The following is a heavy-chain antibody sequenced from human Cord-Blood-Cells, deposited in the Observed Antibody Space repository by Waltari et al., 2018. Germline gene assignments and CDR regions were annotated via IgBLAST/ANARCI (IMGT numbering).Heavy chain of an antibody. V-gene: IGHV4-38-2*01. CDR2: IYHSGST. CDR1: GYSISSGYY. D-gene: IGHD1-26*01. CDR3: ARVGRGSFDY. J-gene: IGHJ4*02. Sequence: QVQLQESGPGLVKPSETLSLTCAVSGYSISSGYYWGWIRQPPGKGLEWIGSIYHSGSTYYNPSLKSRVTISVDTSKNQFSLKLSSVTAADTAVYYCARVGRGSFDYWGQGTLVTVSS.